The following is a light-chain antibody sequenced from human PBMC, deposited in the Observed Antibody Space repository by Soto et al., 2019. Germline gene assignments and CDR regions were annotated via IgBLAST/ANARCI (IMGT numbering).Light chain of an antibody. CDR3: QQYDNLPMYT. CDR2: DAS. Sequence: DIPMTESPSSLSASVGDRVTITRQASQDISNYLNWYQQKLGKAPKLLIYDASNLETGVPSRFSGSGSWTDFTFTISSLQPEDIATYYCQQYDNLPMYTFGQGTKLEIK. J-gene: IGKJ2*01. V-gene: IGKV1-33*01. CDR1: QDISNY.